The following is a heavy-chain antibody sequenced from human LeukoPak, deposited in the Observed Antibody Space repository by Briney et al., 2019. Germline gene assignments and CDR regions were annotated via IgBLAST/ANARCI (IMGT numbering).Heavy chain of an antibody. CDR2: INHSGST. V-gene: IGHV4-34*01. CDR1: GGSFSGYY. D-gene: IGHD3-22*01. Sequence: SETLSLTCAVYGGSFSGYYWSCSRQPPGKGLEWSGEINHSGSTNYNPSPKSRVTISVDTSNTQFPLKLSSVTDAATAVYYSASGHRYYYFYDFDIWGHGTIVTASS. CDR3: ASGHRYYYFYDFDI. J-gene: IGHJ3*02.